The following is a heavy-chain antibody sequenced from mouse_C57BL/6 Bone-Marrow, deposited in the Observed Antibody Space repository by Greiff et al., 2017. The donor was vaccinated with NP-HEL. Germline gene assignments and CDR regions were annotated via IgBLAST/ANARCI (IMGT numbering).Heavy chain of an antibody. D-gene: IGHD1-1*01. CDR1: GFTFSSYA. J-gene: IGHJ3*01. Sequence: EVMLVESGGGLVKPGGSLKLSCAASGFTFSSYAMSWVRQTPEKRLEWVATISDGGSYTYYPDNVKGRFTISRDNAKNNLYLQMSHLKSEDTAMYYCARVFYGSSYGWFAYWGQGTLVTVSA. V-gene: IGHV5-4*03. CDR3: ARVFYGSSYGWFAY. CDR2: ISDGGSYT.